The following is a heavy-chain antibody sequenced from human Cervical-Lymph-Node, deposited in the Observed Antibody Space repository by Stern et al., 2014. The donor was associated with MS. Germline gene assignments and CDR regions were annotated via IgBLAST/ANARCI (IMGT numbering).Heavy chain of an antibody. V-gene: IGHV1-58*02. CDR2: VVVFNGDV. D-gene: IGHD3-3*01. J-gene: IGHJ5*02. CDR1: GITFSHSA. CDR3: ASERYAYYDDQRPPGGFDP. Sequence: QLVQSGPEVKKPGTSVKVSCKASGITFSHSAIQWLRQARGQRPEWIGWVVVFNGDVNYAPRFQERVTITRDTSTSTVYMELRSLKSEDTAIYYCASERYAYYDDQRPPGGFDPWGQGTLVTVSS.